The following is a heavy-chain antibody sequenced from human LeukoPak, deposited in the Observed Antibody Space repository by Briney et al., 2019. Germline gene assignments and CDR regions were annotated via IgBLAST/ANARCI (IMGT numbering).Heavy chain of an antibody. J-gene: IGHJ4*02. CDR2: IYYSGST. D-gene: IGHD3-16*01. CDR3: ARGPWGNQFDY. CDR1: GGSISSGDYY. V-gene: IGHV4-30-4*02. Sequence: SETLSLTCTVSGGSISSGDYYWSWIRQPPGKGLEWIGYIYYSGSTYYNPSLKSRVTISVDTSKNQFALKLRSVTAADTAIYYCARGPWGNQFDYWGQGTLVTVS.